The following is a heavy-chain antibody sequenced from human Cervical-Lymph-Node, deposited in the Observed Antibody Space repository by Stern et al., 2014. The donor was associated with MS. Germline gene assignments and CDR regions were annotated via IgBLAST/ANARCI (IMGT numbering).Heavy chain of an antibody. V-gene: IGHV5-51*01. J-gene: IGHJ3*02. Sequence: EVQLVQSGAEVKKPGESLKTSCKTSGYSFSNFWIGWVRQKPGKGLEWMGIIYPEDSDTTYSPSFQGQVTISADESISTAYLQWRSLKASDTAMYYCVRRRDSDSYDTFDIWGQGTMLIVSS. CDR1: GYSFSNFW. CDR3: VRRRDSDSYDTFDI. CDR2: IYPEDSDT. D-gene: IGHD3-22*01.